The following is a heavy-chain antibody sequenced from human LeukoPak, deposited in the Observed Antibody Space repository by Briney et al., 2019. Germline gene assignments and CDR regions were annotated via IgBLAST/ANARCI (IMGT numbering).Heavy chain of an antibody. CDR3: AALKVPAPMGV. CDR1: GFTFSSYE. D-gene: IGHD2-2*01. J-gene: IGHJ6*03. CDR2: ISSSGSTI. Sequence: GGSLRLSCAASGFTFSSYEMNWVRQAPGKGLEWVSYISSSGSTIYYADSVKGRFTISRDNAKNSLYLQMNSLRAEDTDVYYCAALKVPAPMGVWGKGTTVTVSS. V-gene: IGHV3-48*03.